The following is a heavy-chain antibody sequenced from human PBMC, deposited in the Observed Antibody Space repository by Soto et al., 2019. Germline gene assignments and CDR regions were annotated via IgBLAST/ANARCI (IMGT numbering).Heavy chain of an antibody. CDR1: GFTFSSYS. V-gene: IGHV3-30*14. D-gene: IGHD2-21*01. Sequence: QVQLVESGGGVVQPGRSLRLSCAASGFTFSSYSMHWVRQAPGKGLEWVAAMSYDGNSKYFADSVKGRFTISRSNSKNPLSLPMHSLGAEDSAVYYCARGRTVRDHDDFHLWGQVPRVTVSS. CDR3: ARGRTVRDHDDFHL. CDR2: MSYDGNSK. J-gene: IGHJ4*02.